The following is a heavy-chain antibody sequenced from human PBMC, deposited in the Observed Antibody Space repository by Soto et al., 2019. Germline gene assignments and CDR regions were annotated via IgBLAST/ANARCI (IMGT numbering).Heavy chain of an antibody. J-gene: IGHJ4*02. CDR2: IKQDGSEK. Sequence: GGSLRISCAASGFTFSSYWMSWVRQAPGKGLEWVANIKQDGSEKYYVDSVKGRFTISRDNAKNSLYLQMNSLRAEDTAVYYCARAPANWNYYFDYWGQGTLVTVSS. V-gene: IGHV3-7*01. CDR1: GFTFSSYW. CDR3: ARAPANWNYYFDY. D-gene: IGHD1-7*01.